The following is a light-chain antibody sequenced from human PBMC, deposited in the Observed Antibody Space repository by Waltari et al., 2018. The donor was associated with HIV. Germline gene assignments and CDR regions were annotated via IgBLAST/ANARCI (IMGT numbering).Light chain of an antibody. J-gene: IGKJ3*01. Sequence: DIQLTQSPSFLSASVGDSVTITRRASQGISSYLAWYQQKPGKAPKLLIYAASTLQSGVPSRFSGSGSGTEFTLTISSLQPEDFATYYCQHLNSYPLTFGPGTKVDIK. V-gene: IGKV1-9*01. CDR3: QHLNSYPLT. CDR2: AAS. CDR1: QGISSY.